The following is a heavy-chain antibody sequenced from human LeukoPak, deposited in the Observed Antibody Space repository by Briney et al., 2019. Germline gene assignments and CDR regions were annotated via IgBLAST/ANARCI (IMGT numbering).Heavy chain of an antibody. CDR2: INPNSGGT. CDR3: ARAFPLYYYYYMDV. V-gene: IGHV1-2*02. J-gene: IGHJ6*03. CDR1: GYTFTVYY. Sequence: GASVKVSCKAAGYTFTVYYMHWVRQAPGQGLEWMGWINPNSGGTNYAQKFQGRVTMTRDTSISTAYMELSRLRSGDTAVYYCARAFPLYYYYYMDVWGKGTTVTVSS.